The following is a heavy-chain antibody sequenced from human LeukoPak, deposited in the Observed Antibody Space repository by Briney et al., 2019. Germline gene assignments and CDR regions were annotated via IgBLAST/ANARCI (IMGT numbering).Heavy chain of an antibody. J-gene: IGHJ5*02. D-gene: IGHD6-13*01. Sequence: NPSETLSLTCTVSGGSISSGDYYWSWIRQPPGKGLEWIGYIYYSGSTSYNPSLKSRVTISVDTSKNQFSLKLSSVTAADTAVYYCARGVKYSSRDQNAFGPWGQGTLVTVSS. CDR3: ARGVKYSSRDQNAFGP. CDR2: IYYSGST. CDR1: GGSISSGDYY. V-gene: IGHV4-61*08.